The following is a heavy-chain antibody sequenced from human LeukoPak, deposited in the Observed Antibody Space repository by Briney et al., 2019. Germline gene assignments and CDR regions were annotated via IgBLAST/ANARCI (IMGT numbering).Heavy chain of an antibody. Sequence: GGSLRLSCAASGVTISSYSMNWVRQAPGKGLEWVSYISSSSSTIYYADSVKGRFTISRDNAKNSLYLQMNSLRAEDTVVYYCAPPASAVGAFDIWGQGTMVTVSS. D-gene: IGHD2-15*01. CDR2: ISSSSSTI. CDR3: APPASAVGAFDI. V-gene: IGHV3-48*01. J-gene: IGHJ3*02. CDR1: GVTISSYS.